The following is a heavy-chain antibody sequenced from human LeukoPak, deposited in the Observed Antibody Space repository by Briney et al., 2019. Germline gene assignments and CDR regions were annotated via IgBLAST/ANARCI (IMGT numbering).Heavy chain of an antibody. Sequence: PSETLSLTCTVSGGSISSGGYYWGWIRQPPGKGLDWIGSIYYSGSTCYHPSLKSQVTISVDTSKNQFSLKLSSVTAADTAVYYCARNYGSGSYSPANWFDPWGQGTLVTVSS. J-gene: IGHJ5*02. D-gene: IGHD3-10*01. CDR2: IYYSGST. CDR3: ARNYGSGSYSPANWFDP. CDR1: GGSISSGGYY. V-gene: IGHV4-39*01.